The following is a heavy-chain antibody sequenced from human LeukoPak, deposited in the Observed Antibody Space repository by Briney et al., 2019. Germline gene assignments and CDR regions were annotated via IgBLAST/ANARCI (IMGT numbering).Heavy chain of an antibody. CDR1: GGSISSYY. D-gene: IGHD4-23*01. J-gene: IGHJ4*02. V-gene: IGHV4-59*08. Sequence: SETLSLTCTVSGGSISSYYWSWIRQPPGKGLEWIGYIYYSGSTNYNPSLKSRVTISVDTSKNQFSLKLSSVTAADTAVYYCVRRTHLRWTFDYWGQGTLVTVSS. CDR2: IYYSGST. CDR3: VRRTHLRWTFDY.